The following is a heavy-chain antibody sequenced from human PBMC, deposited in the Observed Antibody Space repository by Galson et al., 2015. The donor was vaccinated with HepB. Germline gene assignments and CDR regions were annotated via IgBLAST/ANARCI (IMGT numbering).Heavy chain of an antibody. CDR1: GFTFSSYG. Sequence: SLRLSCAASGFTFSSYGMHWVRQAPGKGLEWVAFIRYDGSNKYYADSVKGRFTISRDNSKNTLYLQMNSLRAEDTAVYYCAIRGYSSLGFDYWGQGTLVTVSS. V-gene: IGHV3-30*02. CDR2: IRYDGSNK. J-gene: IGHJ4*02. D-gene: IGHD5-18*01. CDR3: AIRGYSSLGFDY.